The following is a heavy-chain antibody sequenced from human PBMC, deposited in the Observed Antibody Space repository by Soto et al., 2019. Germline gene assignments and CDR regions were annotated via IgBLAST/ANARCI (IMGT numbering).Heavy chain of an antibody. D-gene: IGHD5-18*01. V-gene: IGHV1-18*01. CDR1: GYTFSNYG. CDR3: ARVGSRYGYETFDI. J-gene: IGHJ3*02. CDR2: ISAYSNI. Sequence: QVQLVQSGAEVKKPGASVKVSCKASGYTFSNYGISWVRQAPGQGLEWMGWISAYSNIDYAQRLQGRVTMTMDTSTNTAYMELRSLTSDDTAMYYCARVGSRYGYETFDIWGQGTMVTVSS.